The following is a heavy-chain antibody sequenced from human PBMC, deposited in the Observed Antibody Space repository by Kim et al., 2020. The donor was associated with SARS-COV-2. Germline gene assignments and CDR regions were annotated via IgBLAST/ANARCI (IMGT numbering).Heavy chain of an antibody. CDR3: AKDTATIAAAGRDF. CDR2: INWESGSI. Sequence: GGSLRLSCAASGFNFGDYDMHWVRQAPGKGLEWVSVINWESGSIEYEDSGKRRFTISRDHAKNSLYLQMNRMRAEDTALYYCAKDTATIAAAGRDFWREGPLVSVS. J-gene: IGHJ4*02. D-gene: IGHD6-25*01. V-gene: IGHV3-9*01. CDR1: GFNFGDYD.